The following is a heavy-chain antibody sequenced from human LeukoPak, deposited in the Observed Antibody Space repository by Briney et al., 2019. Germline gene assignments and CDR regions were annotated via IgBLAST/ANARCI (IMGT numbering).Heavy chain of an antibody. CDR3: ARPDILTGSYFDY. J-gene: IGHJ4*02. V-gene: IGHV3-30*02. Sequence: QSGGSLRLSCAASGFTFSSYGMHWVPHAPGRGLEWVAFIRYDGSKKYYADSVKGRFTISRDNSKTTLYLQMNSLRAEDTAVYYCARPDILTGSYFDYWGQGTLVTVSS. CDR1: GFTFSSYG. D-gene: IGHD3-9*01. CDR2: IRYDGSKK.